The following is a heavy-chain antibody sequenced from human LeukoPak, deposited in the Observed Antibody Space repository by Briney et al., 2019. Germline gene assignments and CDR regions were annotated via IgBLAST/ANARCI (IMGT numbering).Heavy chain of an antibody. D-gene: IGHD4-17*01. CDR1: GFAFSSYA. V-gene: IGHV3-23*01. CDR3: AKERTVTTRGNAFDF. CDR2: ISDSGGTT. J-gene: IGHJ3*01. Sequence: GGSLTLSCAASGFAFSSYALSWVRQAPGKGLQWVSAISDSGGTTYYADSVRGRFTISRDNSKNTLYLQMNSLRVEDTAVYYCAKERTVTTRGNAFDFWGQGTLITVSS.